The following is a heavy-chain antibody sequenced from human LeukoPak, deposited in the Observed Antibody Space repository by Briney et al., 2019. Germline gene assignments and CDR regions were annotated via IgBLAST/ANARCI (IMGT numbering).Heavy chain of an antibody. Sequence: SETLSLTCTVSAASISTYYWSWIRQPPGKALDWIGYIQYGGSTSYSPHINSRLPISVDTFKNHFSLNLSSVAAAAPGVYYCARQRSSGWYNGMDVWRQGSAVTVCS. CDR1: AASISTYY. CDR2: IQYGGST. CDR3: ARQRSSGWYNGMDV. D-gene: IGHD6-19*01. J-gene: IGHJ6*02. V-gene: IGHV4-59*08.